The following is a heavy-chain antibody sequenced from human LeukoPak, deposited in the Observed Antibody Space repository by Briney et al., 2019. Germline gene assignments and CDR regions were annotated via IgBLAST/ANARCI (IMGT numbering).Heavy chain of an antibody. CDR3: AKALIPGGKQQLVPFDY. Sequence: GGSLRLSCAASGFTFSSYAMSWVRQAPGKGLEGVSAISGSGGSTYYADSVKGRFTISRDNSKNTLYLQMNSLRAEDTAVYNCAKALIPGGKQQLVPFDYWGQGTLVTVSS. D-gene: IGHD6-13*01. CDR2: ISGSGGST. CDR1: GFTFSSYA. V-gene: IGHV3-23*01. J-gene: IGHJ4*02.